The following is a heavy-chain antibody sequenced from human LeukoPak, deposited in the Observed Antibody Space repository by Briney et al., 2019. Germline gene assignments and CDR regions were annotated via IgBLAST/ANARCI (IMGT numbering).Heavy chain of an antibody. D-gene: IGHD1-26*01. Sequence: SETLSHTCTVSADSLSSSSPYWGWIRQPPGKGLEWIGSLYYSLYYSASTYYNPSLKSRVTISVDTSKNQFSLRLSSVTAADTAVYYCASVVGPTLPFDIWGQGTMVTVSS. V-gene: IGHV4-39*01. CDR2: LYYSLYYSAST. J-gene: IGHJ3*02. CDR1: ADSLSSSSPY. CDR3: ASVVGPTLPFDI.